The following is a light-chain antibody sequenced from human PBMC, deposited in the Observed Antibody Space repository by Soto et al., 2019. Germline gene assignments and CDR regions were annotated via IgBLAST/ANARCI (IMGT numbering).Light chain of an antibody. CDR2: GAS. CDR3: QQYGASPPGIT. CDR1: QSVSSSY. Sequence: EIVLTQSPGTLSLSPGERATLSCRASQSVSSSYLAWYQQKPGQAPRLLIYGASSRATGIPDRLSGSGSGTDFTLTISRLEPEDFAVYYCQQYGASPPGITFGQGTRLEMK. J-gene: IGKJ5*01. V-gene: IGKV3-20*01.